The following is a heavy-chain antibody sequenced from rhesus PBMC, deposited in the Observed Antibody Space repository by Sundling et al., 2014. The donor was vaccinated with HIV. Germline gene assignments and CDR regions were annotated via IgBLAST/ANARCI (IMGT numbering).Heavy chain of an antibody. J-gene: IGHJ4*01. CDR3: AIKVELTFDY. V-gene: IGHV3-78*01. D-gene: IGHD1-1*01. CDR1: GFTFDEYA. Sequence: EVHLVESGGGVVQPGGSLRLSCAASGFTFDEYAMHWVRQAPGKGLEWVSGITWNGDSTAYTDSVKDRFTISRDNAKNSLYLQMNGLRTEDTALYYCAIKVELTFDYWGQGVLVTVSS. CDR2: ITWNGDST.